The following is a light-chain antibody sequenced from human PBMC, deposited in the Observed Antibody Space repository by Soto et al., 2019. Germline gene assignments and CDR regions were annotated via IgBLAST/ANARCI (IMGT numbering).Light chain of an antibody. CDR3: RSYAGSNDGV. CDR1: SSDVGAYNH. J-gene: IGLJ3*02. V-gene: IGLV2-8*01. CDR2: EVS. Sequence: QSALTQPPSASGSPGQSVTISCIGTSSDVGAYNHVSWYQQHPGKAPKLMIYEVSKRPSGVPDRFSGSKSGNMASLTVSGLQAEDEADYFCRSYAGSNDGVFGGGTKLTVL.